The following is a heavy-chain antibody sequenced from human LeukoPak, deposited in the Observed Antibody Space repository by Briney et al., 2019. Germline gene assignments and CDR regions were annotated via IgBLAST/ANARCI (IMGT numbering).Heavy chain of an antibody. CDR3: ASTNIVGATTDYYYYMDV. D-gene: IGHD1-26*01. J-gene: IGHJ6*03. V-gene: IGHV1-69*05. CDR1: GGIFTSYA. CDR2: IIPIFGTA. Sequence: SVNVSCKASGGIFTSYAISWVRQAPGQGLEWVGGIIPIFGTANYTQKFQGRVTITTNESTSTANMELSSLRSEDTAVYYCASTNIVGATTDYYYYMDVWGKGTTVTVSS.